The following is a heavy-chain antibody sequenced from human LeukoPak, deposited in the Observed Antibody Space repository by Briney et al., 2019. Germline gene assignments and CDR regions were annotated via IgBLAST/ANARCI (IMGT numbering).Heavy chain of an antibody. J-gene: IGHJ3*02. CDR1: GYTFTIYA. CDR3: ARRPGESNAFDI. D-gene: IGHD4-17*01. CDR2: INAGNGNT. Sequence: ASVKVSCKASGYTFTIYAMHWVRQAPGQRLEWMGWINAGNGNTKYSQKFQGSVTITRDTSASTAYMELSSLRSEDTAVHYCARRPGESNAFDIWGQGTMVTVSS. V-gene: IGHV1-3*01.